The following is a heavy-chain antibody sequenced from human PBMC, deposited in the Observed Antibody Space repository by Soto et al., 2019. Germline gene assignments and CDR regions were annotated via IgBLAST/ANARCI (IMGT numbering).Heavy chain of an antibody. D-gene: IGHD4-17*01. CDR3: ARDTGTVTHGAFDI. CDR2: IYHSGST. CDR1: GGSIGSSNW. V-gene: IGHV4-4*02. J-gene: IGHJ3*02. Sequence: QGQLQESGPGLGKPSGTLSLTCAVSGGSIGSSNWWGWVRQPPGRGLEWIGEIYHSGSTNYNPSLTSRVTISVDKSKNQFSLKLSSVTAADTAVYYCARDTGTVTHGAFDIWGQGTMVTVSS.